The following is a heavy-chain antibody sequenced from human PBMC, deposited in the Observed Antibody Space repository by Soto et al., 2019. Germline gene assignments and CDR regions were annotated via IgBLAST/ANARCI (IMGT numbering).Heavy chain of an antibody. CDR2: ISANGGIT. J-gene: IGHJ2*01. CDR3: AKDKYTDSVRKVWFFDY. V-gene: IGHV3-23*01. Sequence: EVQLLESGGGLVKPGGSLRLSCAASGFTFSKYVMSWVRLAPGKGLEWVSSISANGGITDYADSVKGRFTISRDNSQNILSLKMDSLTGDDTALYFCAKDKYTDSVRKVWFFDYWGRGTLVTVSS. D-gene: IGHD2-15*01. CDR1: GFTFSKYV.